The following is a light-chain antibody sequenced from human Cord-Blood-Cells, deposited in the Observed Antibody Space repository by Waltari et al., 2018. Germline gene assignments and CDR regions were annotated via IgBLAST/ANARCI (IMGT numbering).Light chain of an antibody. J-gene: IGLJ3*02. CDR3: QVWDSSSDHWV. CDR2: YDS. Sequence: SYVLTQPPSVSVAPGKTARITCGGNNIGSNSVPWYQQKPGQAPVLVIYYDSDRPSGIPERFSGSNSGNTATLTISRVEAGDEADYYCQVWDSSSDHWVFGGGTKLTVL. CDR1: NIGSNS. V-gene: IGLV3-21*04.